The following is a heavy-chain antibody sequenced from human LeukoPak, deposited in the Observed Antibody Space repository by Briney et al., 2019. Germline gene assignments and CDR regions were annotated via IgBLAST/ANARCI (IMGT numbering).Heavy chain of an antibody. CDR2: ISGSGGST. V-gene: IGHV3-23*01. Sequence: GGSLRLSCAASGFTFSSYAMSWVRQAPGKGLEWVSAISGSGGSTYYADSVKGRFTIFRDNSKNTLYLQMNSLTAEDTAVYYCAKSKYSYDFDYWGQGTLVTVSS. CDR1: GFTFSSYA. D-gene: IGHD5-18*01. CDR3: AKSKYSYDFDY. J-gene: IGHJ4*02.